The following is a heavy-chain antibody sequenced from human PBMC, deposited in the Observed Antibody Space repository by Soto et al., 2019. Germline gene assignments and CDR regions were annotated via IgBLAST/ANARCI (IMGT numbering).Heavy chain of an antibody. CDR3: AREYYFDY. J-gene: IGHJ4*02. Sequence: GGSLRLSCAASGFTFSSYSMNWVRQAPGKGLEWVSYISSSSSTIYYADSVKGRFTISRDNAKNSLYLQMNSLRAEDTAVYYCAREYYFDYWGQGTLVTVSS. CDR1: GFTFSSYS. V-gene: IGHV3-48*04. CDR2: ISSSSSTI.